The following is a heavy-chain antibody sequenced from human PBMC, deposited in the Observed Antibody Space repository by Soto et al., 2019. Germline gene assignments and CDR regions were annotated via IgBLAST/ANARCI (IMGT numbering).Heavy chain of an antibody. J-gene: IGHJ4*02. CDR3: ARAPRDAIPDY. Sequence: SEPLSLTCTVSNGSINNYYWTWIRQSPGKGLEWIGFVYYSGTTNYNPSLKSRVTISLRTSKSQFSLRLSSVTAADTAVYYCARAPRDAIPDYWGQGTLVTVAS. V-gene: IGHV4-59*01. D-gene: IGHD2-2*01. CDR1: NGSINNYY. CDR2: VYYSGTT.